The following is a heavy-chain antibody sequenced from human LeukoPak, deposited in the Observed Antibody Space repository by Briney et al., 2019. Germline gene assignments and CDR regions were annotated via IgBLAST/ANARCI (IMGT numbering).Heavy chain of an antibody. J-gene: IGHJ6*03. Sequence: NSSETLSLTCTVSGDSINSSSYYWGWIRQAPGKGLEWIGSIYYSGSTYYNPSLKSRVTISVDTSKNQFSLKLSSVTAADTAVYYCARQHGSGSYYNLYYYYYYMDVWGKGTTVTISS. CDR3: ARQHGSGSYYNLYYYYYYMDV. CDR2: IYYSGST. D-gene: IGHD3-10*01. CDR1: GDSINSSSYY. V-gene: IGHV4-39*01.